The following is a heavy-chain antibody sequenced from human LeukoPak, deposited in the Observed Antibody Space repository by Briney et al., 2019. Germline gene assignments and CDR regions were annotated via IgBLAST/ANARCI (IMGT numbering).Heavy chain of an antibody. D-gene: IGHD3/OR15-3a*01. CDR2: ISSSSSYI. CDR3: AIFPLGDWLLSLDY. V-gene: IGHV3-21*01. CDR1: GFTFSSYS. Sequence: PGGSLRLSCAASGFTFSSYSMNWVRQAPGKGLEWVSSISSSSSYIYYADSVKGRFTISRDNAKNSLYLQMNSLRAEDTAVYYCAIFPLGDWLLSLDYWGQGTQVTVSS. J-gene: IGHJ4*02.